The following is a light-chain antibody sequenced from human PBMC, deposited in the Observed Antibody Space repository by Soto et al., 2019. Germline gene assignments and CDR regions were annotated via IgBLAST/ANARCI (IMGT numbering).Light chain of an antibody. CDR2: GAS. J-gene: IGKJ5*01. Sequence: EIVLTQSPGTLSLSPGERATLSCRASQSVSSSYLAWYQQKPGQAPRLLIYGASSSATGIPDRFSGSGSGTDFTLTISRREPEDFAVYYFQQYGSSPRVTFGQGTRLEIK. CDR3: QQYGSSPRVT. CDR1: QSVSSSY. V-gene: IGKV3-20*01.